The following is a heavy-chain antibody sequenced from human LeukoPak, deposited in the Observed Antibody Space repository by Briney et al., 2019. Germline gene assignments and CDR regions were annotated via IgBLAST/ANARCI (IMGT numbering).Heavy chain of an antibody. D-gene: IGHD6-19*01. V-gene: IGHV1-46*01. CDR1: GGTFSSYT. CDR3: ARDPQAHPSGWPDY. CDR2: INPSGGST. Sequence: ASVKVSCKASGGTFSSYTISWVRQAPGQGLEWMGIINPSGGSTSYAQKFQGRVTMTRNTSISTAYMELSSLRSDDTAVYYCARDPQAHPSGWPDYWGQGTLVTVSS. J-gene: IGHJ4*02.